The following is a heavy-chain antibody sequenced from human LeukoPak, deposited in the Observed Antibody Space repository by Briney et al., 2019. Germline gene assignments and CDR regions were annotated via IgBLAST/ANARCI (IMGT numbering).Heavy chain of an antibody. CDR2: ISYDGSNK. CDR1: GFTFSSYA. Sequence: GGSLRLSCAASGFTFSSYAMHWVRQTPGKGLEWVAVISYDGSNKFFADSVKGRFTISRDNSKNTLYLQMNSLRAEDTAVYYCARDFRGALAGTRSYYFDSWGQGTLVTVSS. CDR3: ARDFRGALAGTRSYYFDS. J-gene: IGHJ4*02. D-gene: IGHD6-19*01. V-gene: IGHV3-30-3*01.